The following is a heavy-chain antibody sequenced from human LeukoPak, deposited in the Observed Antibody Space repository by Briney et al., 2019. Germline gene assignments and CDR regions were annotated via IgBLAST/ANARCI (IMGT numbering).Heavy chain of an antibody. CDR1: GYSFTSNY. J-gene: IGHJ5*02. CDR2: IIPIFGTA. Sequence: GASVKVSCKVSGYSFTSNYIHWVRQAPGQGLEWMGGIIPIFGTANYAQKFQGRVTITADESTSTAYMELSSLRSEDTAVYYCARGGDFRSSPRLMVGFDPWGQGTLVTVSS. V-gene: IGHV1-69*13. CDR3: ARGGDFRSSPRLMVGFDP. D-gene: IGHD2-8*01.